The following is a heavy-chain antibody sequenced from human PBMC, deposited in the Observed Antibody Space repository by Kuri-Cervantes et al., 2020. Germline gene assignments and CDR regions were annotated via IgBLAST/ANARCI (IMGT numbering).Heavy chain of an antibody. CDR2: INAGNGNT. CDR3: ARGGRYCSGGSCYETDAFEI. V-gene: IGHV1-3*01. Sequence: ASVKVSFKACGYTLTSYAMHWVRQAPGQRVEWMGWINAGNGNTKYSQKFQGRVTITRDTSASTAYMELNSLSSEDTAVYYCARGGRYCSGGSCYETDAFEIWGQGTMVTVSS. J-gene: IGHJ3*02. D-gene: IGHD2-15*01. CDR1: GYTLTSYA.